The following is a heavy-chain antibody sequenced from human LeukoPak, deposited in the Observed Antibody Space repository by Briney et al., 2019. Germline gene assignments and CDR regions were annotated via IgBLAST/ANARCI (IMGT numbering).Heavy chain of an antibody. CDR1: GGSISSSSYY. V-gene: IGHV4-39*01. CDR3: ARSPSWYCSSTSCYPDY. Sequence: PSETLSLTCTVSGGSISSSSYYWGWIRQPPGKGLEWIGRIYYSGSTYYNPSLKSRVTISVDTSKNQFSLKLSSVTAADTAVYYCARSPSWYCSSTSCYPDYWGQGTLVTVSS. D-gene: IGHD2-2*01. J-gene: IGHJ4*02. CDR2: IYYSGST.